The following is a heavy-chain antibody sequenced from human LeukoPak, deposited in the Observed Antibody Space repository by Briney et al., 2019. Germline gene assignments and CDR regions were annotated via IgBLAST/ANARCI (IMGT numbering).Heavy chain of an antibody. V-gene: IGHV4-59*08. Sequence: PSETLSLTCTVSGGSISSYYWSWIRQPPGKGLEWIGYIYYSGSTNYNPSLKSRVTISVDTSKNQFSLKLSSVTAADTAVCYCARLNVGSLAVAFDIWGQETMVTVSS. CDR3: ARLNVGSLAVAFDI. CDR1: GGSISSYY. J-gene: IGHJ3*02. CDR2: IYYSGST.